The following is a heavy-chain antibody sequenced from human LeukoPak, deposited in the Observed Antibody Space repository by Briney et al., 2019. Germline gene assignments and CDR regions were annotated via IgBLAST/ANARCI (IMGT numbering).Heavy chain of an antibody. D-gene: IGHD3-10*01. CDR1: GYSISSGYY. Sequence: SETLSLTCTVSGYSISSGYYWGWIRQPPGKGLEWIGSIYHSGSTYYNPSLKSRVTISVDTSKNHLSLKLSSVTAADTAVYYCARQSNQTMVRGVGDAFDIWGQGTMVTVSS. CDR2: IYHSGST. V-gene: IGHV4-38-2*02. J-gene: IGHJ3*02. CDR3: ARQSNQTMVRGVGDAFDI.